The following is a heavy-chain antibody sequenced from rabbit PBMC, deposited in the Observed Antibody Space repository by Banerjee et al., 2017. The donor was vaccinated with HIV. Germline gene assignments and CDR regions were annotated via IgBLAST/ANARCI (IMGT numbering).Heavy chain of an antibody. Sequence: QEQLVESGGDLVKPGASLTLTCTASGFSFSDNYVMCWVRQAPGKGLEWIAYIYAGSTGSTWYASWAKGRFTISTTSSTTVTLQMTSLTAADTATYFCARDPYGLSSGDFGLWGPGTLVTVS. CDR1: GFSFSDNYV. CDR3: ARDPYGLSSGDFGL. V-gene: IGHV1S45*01. J-gene: IGHJ4*01. D-gene: IGHD1-1*01. CDR2: IYAGSTGST.